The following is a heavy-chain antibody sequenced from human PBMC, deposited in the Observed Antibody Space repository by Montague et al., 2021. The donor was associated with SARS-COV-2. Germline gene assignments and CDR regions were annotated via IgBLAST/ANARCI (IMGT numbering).Heavy chain of an antibody. D-gene: IGHD3-9*01. J-gene: IGHJ6*02. CDR2: ISYDGSNK. Sequence: SLRLSCAASGFTFSSYGMHWVRQAPGKGLEWVAVISYDGSNKYYADSVKGRFTISRDNSKNTLYLQMNSLRAEDTAVYYCAKDQKIDYDILTGYVPGGNSYYSTGMEAWGQGT. V-gene: IGHV3-30*18. CDR3: AKDQKIDYDILTGYVPGGNSYYSTGMEA. CDR1: GFTFSSYG.